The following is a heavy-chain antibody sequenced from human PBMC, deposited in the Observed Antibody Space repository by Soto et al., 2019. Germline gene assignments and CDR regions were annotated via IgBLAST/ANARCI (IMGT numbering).Heavy chain of an antibody. CDR3: ARGSATVTKYYYYYGMDV. CDR1: GYTFTGYY. J-gene: IGHJ6*02. V-gene: IGHV1-2*02. CDR2: IIPNNGGT. Sequence: ASVKVSCKASGYTFTGYYIHWMRQAPGQGLEWMGWIIPNNGGTNYAQKFQGRVTMTRDTSISTAYMEMSSLRSEDTAVYYCARGSATVTKYYYYYGMDVWGQGTTVTVSS. D-gene: IGHD4-17*01.